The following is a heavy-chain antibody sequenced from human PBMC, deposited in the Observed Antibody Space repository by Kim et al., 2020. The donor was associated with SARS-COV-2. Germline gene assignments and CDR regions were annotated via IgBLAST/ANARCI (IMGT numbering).Heavy chain of an antibody. CDR1: GGSISSYY. CDR2: IYYSGST. D-gene: IGHD3-3*01. J-gene: IGHJ5*02. CDR3: ARLIRITIFGVVIITSFDP. V-gene: IGHV4-59*08. Sequence: SETLSLTCTVSGGSISSYYWSWIRQPPGKGLEWIGYIYYSGSTNYNPSFKSRVTISVDTSKNQFSLKLSSVTAADTAVYYCARLIRITIFGVVIITSFDPGGQGTLVTVSS.